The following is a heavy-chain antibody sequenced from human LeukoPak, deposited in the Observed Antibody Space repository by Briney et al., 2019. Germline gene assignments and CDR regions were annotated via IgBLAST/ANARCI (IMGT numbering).Heavy chain of an antibody. CDR3: AREGDGYNY. CDR1: GYTFTGYH. D-gene: IGHD5-24*01. J-gene: IGHJ4*02. V-gene: IGHV1-2*02. Sequence: ASVKVSCKASGYTFTGYHMHWVRQAPGLGLEWMGWINPNSGGTNYAQKFQGRVTMTRDTSISTAYLGLSRLRSDDTAIYYCAREGDGYNYWGQGTLVTVSS. CDR2: INPNSGGT.